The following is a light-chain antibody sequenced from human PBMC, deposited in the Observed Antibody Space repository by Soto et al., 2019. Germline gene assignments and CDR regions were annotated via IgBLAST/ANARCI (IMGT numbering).Light chain of an antibody. V-gene: IGKV1-39*01. J-gene: IGKJ1*01. Sequence: DIQMTQSPSSLSASVGDRVTITCRASQSTGSYLNWYQQKPGKAPKLLISGVSTLQSGVASRFSGSGSGTGFTLTITPLQPDDFEIYYCHQSYSLPRTPGKGTKV. CDR3: HQSYSLPRT. CDR2: GVS. CDR1: QSTGSY.